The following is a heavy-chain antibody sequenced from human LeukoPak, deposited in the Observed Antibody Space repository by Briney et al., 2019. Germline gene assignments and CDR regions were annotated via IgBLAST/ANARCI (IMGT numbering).Heavy chain of an antibody. CDR3: AKTSAGIRGGYFDY. CDR1: GFTFSSYA. D-gene: IGHD3-10*01. J-gene: IGHJ4*02. V-gene: IGHV3-23*01. Sequence: GGSLRLSCAASGFTFSSYAMSWVRQAPGKGLEWVSLINNSGGKTYYADSVKGRFTISRENSKNTLFLQMNSLGAEDTAVDYCAKTSAGIRGGYFDYWGQGTLVTVSS. CDR2: INNSGGKT.